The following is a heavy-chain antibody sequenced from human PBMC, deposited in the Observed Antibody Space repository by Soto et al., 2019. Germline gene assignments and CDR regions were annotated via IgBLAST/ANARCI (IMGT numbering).Heavy chain of an antibody. J-gene: IGHJ5*02. D-gene: IGHD5-18*01. Sequence: QVQLQESGPGLMNPSQTLSLTCTVPGGSINNGGFYWTWLRQHPVKGLEWFGNIYYSGTTYYNPSLEGRIFMSLDTSKSQFSLKVTSVTAADSAVYYCARGRGYSYQNYFDLWCQGILVTVSS. CDR2: IYYSGTT. CDR1: GGSINNGGFY. V-gene: IGHV4-31*03. CDR3: ARGRGYSYQNYFDL.